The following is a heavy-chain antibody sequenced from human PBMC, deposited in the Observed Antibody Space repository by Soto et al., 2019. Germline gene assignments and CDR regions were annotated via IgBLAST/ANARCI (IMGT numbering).Heavy chain of an antibody. V-gene: IGHV3-30-3*01. CDR1: GFTFSSYA. Sequence: GGSLRLSCAASGFTFSSYAMHWVRQAPGKGLEWVAVISYDGSNKYYADSVKGRFTISRDNSKNTLYLQMNSLRAEDTAVYYCARDRGGIPILGHDAFDIWGQGTMVTVSS. CDR2: ISYDGSNK. D-gene: IGHD3-10*01. J-gene: IGHJ3*02. CDR3: ARDRGGIPILGHDAFDI.